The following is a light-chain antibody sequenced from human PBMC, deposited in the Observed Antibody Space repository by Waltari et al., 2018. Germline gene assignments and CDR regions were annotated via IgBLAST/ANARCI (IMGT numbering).Light chain of an antibody. CDR2: EVS. Sequence: QSALTQPPSASGSPGHSVTIPCTGTSSDVGGYNYVPWYQQHPGKAPKPMISEVSKRPSGVPDRFSGSKSGNTASLTVSGLQAEDEADYYCSSYAGNNIYVFGAGTKVTVL. J-gene: IGLJ1*01. V-gene: IGLV2-8*01. CDR3: SSYAGNNIYV. CDR1: SSDVGGYNY.